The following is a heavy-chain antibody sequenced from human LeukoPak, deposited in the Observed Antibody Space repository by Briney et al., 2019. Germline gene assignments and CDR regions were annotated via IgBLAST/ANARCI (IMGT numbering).Heavy chain of an antibody. D-gene: IGHD3-22*01. CDR3: AKDWEYYYDSSGYLGY. CDR2: ISGSGSST. V-gene: IGHV3-23*01. CDR1: GFTFSSYA. Sequence: GGSLRLSCAASGFTFSSYAMSWVRQAPGKGLEWVSAISGSGSSTYYADSVKGRFTISRDNSKNTLYLQMNSLRAEDTAVYYCAKDWEYYYDSSGYLGYWGQGTLVTVSS. J-gene: IGHJ4*02.